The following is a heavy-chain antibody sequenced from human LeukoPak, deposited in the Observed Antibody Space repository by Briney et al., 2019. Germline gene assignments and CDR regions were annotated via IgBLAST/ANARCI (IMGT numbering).Heavy chain of an antibody. CDR1: GFIFSSYA. J-gene: IGHJ4*02. CDR3: AKGKVNHLGGLDY. V-gene: IGHV3-23*01. Sequence: GGSLRLSCAASGFIFSSYAMSWVRQAPGKGLEWVSTVTASGGETYYADSVKGRFVISRDNSIKKIYLQMDSLRGDDTAIYYCAKGKVNHLGGLDYWGQGTLVPVSS. CDR2: VTASGGET. D-gene: IGHD1-14*01.